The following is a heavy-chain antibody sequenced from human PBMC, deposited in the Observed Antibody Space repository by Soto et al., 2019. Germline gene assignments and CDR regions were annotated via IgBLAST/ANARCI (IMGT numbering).Heavy chain of an antibody. CDR2: ISSSSSYI. CDR1: GFTFSSYS. V-gene: IGHV3-21*01. J-gene: IGHJ4*02. Sequence: PGGSLRLSCAASGFTFSSYSMNWVRQAPGKGLEWVSSISSSSSYIYYADSVKGRFTISRDNAKNSLYLQMNSLRAEDTVFFYCARDGTAYYYDSSGMDYWGQGTLVTVSS. CDR3: ARDGTAYYYDSSGMDY. D-gene: IGHD3-22*01.